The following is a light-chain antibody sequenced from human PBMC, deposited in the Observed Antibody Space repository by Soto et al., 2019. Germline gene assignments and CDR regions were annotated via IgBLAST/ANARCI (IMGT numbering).Light chain of an antibody. Sequence: EIVLTQSPATLSLSPGERATLACRASQSVGSYSAWYQHKPGQAPRLLIHDASNRATGIPARFSGSGSGTDFTLTISSLEPEDSAVYYCQQRSNWPRGTFGQGTKLEIK. J-gene: IGKJ2*02. CDR3: QQRSNWPRGT. V-gene: IGKV3-11*01. CDR1: QSVGSY. CDR2: DAS.